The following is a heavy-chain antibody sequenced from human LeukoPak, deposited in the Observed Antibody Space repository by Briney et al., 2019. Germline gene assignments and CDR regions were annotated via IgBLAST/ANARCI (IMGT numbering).Heavy chain of an antibody. V-gene: IGHV3-33*01. Sequence: GRCLRLACAASGFTFSSYGMDWVRQAPGKGLEWVAVIWYDGSNKYYADSVKGRFTISRDNSKNTLYLQMNGLRAEGTAVYYCASPLGDNAFDIWGQGTMVTVSS. CDR2: IWYDGSNK. CDR3: ASPLGDNAFDI. J-gene: IGHJ3*02. D-gene: IGHD5-24*01. CDR1: GFTFSSYG.